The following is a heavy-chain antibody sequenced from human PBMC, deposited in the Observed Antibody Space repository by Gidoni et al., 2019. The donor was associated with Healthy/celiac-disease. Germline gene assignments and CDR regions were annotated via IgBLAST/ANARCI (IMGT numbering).Heavy chain of an antibody. D-gene: IGHD3-22*01. CDR3: ARGLLYYYDSSGYYEGGGYYFDY. CDR1: GGSISSGGYY. Sequence: QVQLQESGPGLVKPSQTLSLTCTVSGGSISSGGYYWSWIRQHPGKGLEWIGYIYYSGSTYYNPSLKSRVTISVDTSKNQFSLKLSSVTAADTAVYYCARGLLYYYDSSGYYEGGGYYFDYWGQGTLVTVSS. CDR2: IYYSGST. J-gene: IGHJ4*02. V-gene: IGHV4-31*03.